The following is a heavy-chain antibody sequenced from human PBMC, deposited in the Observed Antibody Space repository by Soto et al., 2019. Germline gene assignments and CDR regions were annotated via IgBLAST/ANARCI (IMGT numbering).Heavy chain of an antibody. CDR3: ARGTYGDIDY. D-gene: IGHD4-17*01. V-gene: IGHV1-46*01. CDR2: INPHTGRT. CDR1: GYTFTTYN. J-gene: IGHJ4*02. Sequence: QVQLVQSGTEVKKPGASVKVSCKASGYTFTTYNIHWVRQGPGHGLEWMGTINPHTGRTSYSQNFQGRVTITRDTSTSPAYMAVSSLRSADTAMYYCARGTYGDIDYWGQGTLVSVSS.